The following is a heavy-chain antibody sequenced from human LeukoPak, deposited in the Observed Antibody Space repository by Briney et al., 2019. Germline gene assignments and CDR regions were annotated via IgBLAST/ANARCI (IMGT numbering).Heavy chain of an antibody. J-gene: IGHJ4*02. D-gene: IGHD3-16*01. CDR1: GFTFSSYA. V-gene: IGHV3-23*01. Sequence: GGSLRLSCAASGFTFSSYAMSWVRQAPGKGLEWVSAISGSGGSTYYVDSVKGRFTISSDNSKNTLYLQMNSLRAEDTAVYYCAKLGGDRGYFDYWGQGTLVTVSS. CDR2: ISGSGGST. CDR3: AKLGGDRGYFDY.